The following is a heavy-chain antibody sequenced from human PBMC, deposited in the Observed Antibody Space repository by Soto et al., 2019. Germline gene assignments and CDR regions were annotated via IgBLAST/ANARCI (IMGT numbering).Heavy chain of an antibody. J-gene: IGHJ3*02. V-gene: IGHV1-69*18. CDR1: GGNFNTYP. D-gene: IGHD3-16*01. CDR3: ARDSRLWGSTGWKRENLFDI. Sequence: QVQLDQSGAEVKRPGSSVKVSCKTSGGNFNTYPISWVRQAPGHRLEWMGKIIPIFGTPDYAQKFQGRVTINADEATTTVYMELRSLKSDDSAVYYCARDSRLWGSTGWKRENLFDIWGQGTMVTVSS. CDR2: IIPIFGTP.